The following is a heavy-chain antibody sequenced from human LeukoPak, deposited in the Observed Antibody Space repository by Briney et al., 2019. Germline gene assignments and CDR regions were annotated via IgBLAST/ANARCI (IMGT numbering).Heavy chain of an antibody. D-gene: IGHD1-26*01. V-gene: IGHV3-30-3*01. CDR3: ARAGADQYYYYYGMDV. J-gene: IGHJ6*02. Sequence: GGSLRLSCAASGFTFSSYAMHWVRQAPGKGLEWVAVISYDGSNKYYADSVKGRFTISRDNSKNTLYLQMNSLRAEDTAVYYCARAGADQYYYYYGMDVWGQGTTVTVSS. CDR1: GFTFSSYA. CDR2: ISYDGSNK.